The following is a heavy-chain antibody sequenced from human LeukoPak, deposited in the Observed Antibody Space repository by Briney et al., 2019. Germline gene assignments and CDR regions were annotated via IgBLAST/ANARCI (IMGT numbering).Heavy chain of an antibody. CDR2: IIPIFGTA. D-gene: IGHD4-17*01. V-gene: IGHV1-69*13. CDR1: GYTLTYNN. CDR3: AREDYGYAFDI. J-gene: IGHJ3*02. Sequence: ASVKVSCKASGYTLTYNNISWVRQAPGQGLEWMGGIIPIFGTANYAQKFQGRVTITADESTSTAYMELSSLRSEDTAVYYCAREDYGYAFDIWGQGTMVTVSS.